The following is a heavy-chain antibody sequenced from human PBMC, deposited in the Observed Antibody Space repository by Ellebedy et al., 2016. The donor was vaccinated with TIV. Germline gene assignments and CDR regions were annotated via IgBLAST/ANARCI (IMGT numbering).Heavy chain of an antibody. Sequence: PGGSLRLSCAASGFTFSDHYMDWVRLAPGKGPAWVGRSRNKAKSYTTDYAASVKGRFTISRDDSKNSLYLQMNSLKTEDTAIYYCARDTTSDYWGQGALVTVSS. CDR1: GFTFSDHY. J-gene: IGHJ4*02. CDR3: ARDTTSDY. D-gene: IGHD1-1*01. V-gene: IGHV3-72*01. CDR2: SRNKAKSYTT.